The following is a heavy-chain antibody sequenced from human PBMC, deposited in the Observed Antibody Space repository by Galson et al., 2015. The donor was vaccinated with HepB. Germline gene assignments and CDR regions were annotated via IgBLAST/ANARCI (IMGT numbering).Heavy chain of an antibody. CDR3: AKGGRPRGSGWPHDDY. V-gene: IGHV3-23*01. D-gene: IGHD6-19*01. J-gene: IGHJ4*02. CDR1: GFTFSSYA. CDR2: ISGSGGST. Sequence: SLRLSCAASGFTFSSYAMSWVRQAPGKGLEWVSAISGSGGSTYYADSVKGRFTISRDNSKNTLYLQMNSLRAEDTAVYYCAKGGRPRGSGWPHDDYWGQGTLVTVSS.